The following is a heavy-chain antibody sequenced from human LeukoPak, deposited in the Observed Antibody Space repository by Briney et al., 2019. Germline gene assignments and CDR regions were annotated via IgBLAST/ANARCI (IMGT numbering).Heavy chain of an antibody. CDR3: AREMFGQGR. CDR2: IYYSEST. D-gene: IGHD3-16*01. V-gene: IGHV4-59*01. J-gene: IGHJ4*02. CDR1: GGSISSYY. Sequence: SETLSLTCTVSGGSISSYYWSWIWQPPGKGLEWIGYIYYSESTNYNPSLKSRVTISVDTSKNQFSLKLSSVTAADTAVYYCAREMFGQGRWGQGTLVTVSS.